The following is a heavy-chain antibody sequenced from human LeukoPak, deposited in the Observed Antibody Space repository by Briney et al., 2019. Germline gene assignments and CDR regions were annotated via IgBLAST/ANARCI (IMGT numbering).Heavy chain of an antibody. D-gene: IGHD6-19*01. CDR3: ASSGWYISPYYFDY. J-gene: IGHJ4*02. CDR2: ISSSSGYI. Sequence: PGGSLRLSCAASGFTFSSYSMNWARQAPGKGLEWVSSISSSSGYIYHADSVKGRFTISRDNAKNSLFLQMNSLRAEDTAVYYCASSGWYISPYYFDYWGQGTLVTVSS. V-gene: IGHV3-21*01. CDR1: GFTFSSYS.